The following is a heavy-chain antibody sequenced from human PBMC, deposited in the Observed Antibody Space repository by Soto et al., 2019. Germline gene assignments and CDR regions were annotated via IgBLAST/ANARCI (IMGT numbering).Heavy chain of an antibody. Sequence: QVQLVESGGGVVQPGRSLRLSCAASGFTFSSYGMHWVRQAPGKGLEWVAVIWFDGGNKFYADSVKGRFTISRDNSKNTVSLQMNSLRDEDSAAYYCATTGPSWGQGTLVTVSA. CDR2: IWFDGGNK. J-gene: IGHJ5*02. V-gene: IGHV3-33*01. CDR1: GFTFSSYG. CDR3: ATTGPS.